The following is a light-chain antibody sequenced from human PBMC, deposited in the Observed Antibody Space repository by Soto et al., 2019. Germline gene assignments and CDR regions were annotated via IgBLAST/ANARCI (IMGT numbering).Light chain of an antibody. CDR2: DVS. Sequence: QSVLTQPASVSGSPGQSITISCTGTGSDVGGYNYVSWYQQHPGKAPKLMIYDVSNRPLGVSNRFSGSKSGNTASLTISGLQAEDEADYYCSSYTSSSTPYVFGTGTKVTVL. J-gene: IGLJ1*01. V-gene: IGLV2-14*01. CDR1: GSDVGGYNY. CDR3: SSYTSSSTPYV.